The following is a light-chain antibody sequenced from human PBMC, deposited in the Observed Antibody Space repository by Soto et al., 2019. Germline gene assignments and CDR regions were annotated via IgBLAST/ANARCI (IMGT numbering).Light chain of an antibody. CDR1: SSDVGGYKY. CDR2: EVS. CDR3: SSYTSSSTLNVL. V-gene: IGLV2-14*01. J-gene: IGLJ2*01. Sequence: QSVLTQPASVSGSPGQSITISCTGTSSDVGGYKYVSWYQQHPGKAPKLMIYEVSNRPSGVSNRFSGSKSGNTASLTISGLQAEDEADYYCSSYTSSSTLNVLFGGGTKVTVL.